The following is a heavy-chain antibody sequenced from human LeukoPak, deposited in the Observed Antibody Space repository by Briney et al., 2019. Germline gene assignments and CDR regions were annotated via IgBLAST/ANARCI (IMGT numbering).Heavy chain of an antibody. CDR3: ASTLYSSSWTGTYYFDY. Sequence: GGSLRLSCAASGFTFSSYGMHWVRQAPGKGLEWVSSISSSSSYIYYADSVKGRFTISRDNAKNSLYLQMNSLRAEDTAVYYCASTLYSSSWTGTYYFDYWGQGTLVTVSS. CDR2: ISSSSSYI. V-gene: IGHV3-21*01. J-gene: IGHJ4*02. CDR1: GFTFSSYG. D-gene: IGHD6-13*01.